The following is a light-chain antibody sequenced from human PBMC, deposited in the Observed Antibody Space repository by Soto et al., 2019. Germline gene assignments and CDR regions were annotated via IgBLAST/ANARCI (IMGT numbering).Light chain of an antibody. CDR3: QQYYNWRPR. V-gene: IGKV3D-15*01. Sequence: EILMTQFPATLSVSPGERATLSCRASQSVGSDLAWYQQTTGQSPRLVIYDILTRATGVPTRISGSGSGTEFTLTTSRLQSEDFSVYYCQQYYNWRPRFGQGTKVDIK. J-gene: IGKJ1*01. CDR2: DIL. CDR1: QSVGSD.